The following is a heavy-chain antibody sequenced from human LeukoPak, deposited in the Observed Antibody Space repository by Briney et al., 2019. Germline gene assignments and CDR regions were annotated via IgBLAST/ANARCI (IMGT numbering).Heavy chain of an antibody. CDR3: ARQHDSYFYYYVDV. CDR1: GYSISNGNY. V-gene: IGHV4-38-2*01. Sequence: PSETLSLTCDVSGYSISNGNYWVWIRQPPGKGLEWIGGLYHSDTTYYNPSLKSRVTMSVDTSKNQFSLKLSFLTAADTAVYYCARQHDSYFYYYVDVWGKGTTVTVSS. CDR2: LYHSDTT. J-gene: IGHJ6*03.